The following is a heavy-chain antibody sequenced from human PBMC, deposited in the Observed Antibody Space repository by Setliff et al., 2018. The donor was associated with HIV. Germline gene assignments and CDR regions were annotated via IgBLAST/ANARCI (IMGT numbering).Heavy chain of an antibody. CDR3: ARRRCSAASCPDNSWNWLDP. J-gene: IGHJ5*02. Sequence: LSLTCSVSGDSISRSSFFWTWIRQHPGKGLEWIGFIYYGSTHYNPSFEGRVTISVDTSKNQFSLKLRSVTAADTAMYYCARRRCSAASCPDNSWNWLDPWGQGTLVTVSS. V-gene: IGHV4-39*01. CDR1: GDSISRSSFF. D-gene: IGHD2-15*01. CDR2: IYYGST.